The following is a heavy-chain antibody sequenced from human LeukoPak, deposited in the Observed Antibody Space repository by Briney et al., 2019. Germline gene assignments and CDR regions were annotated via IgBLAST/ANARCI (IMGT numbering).Heavy chain of an antibody. CDR2: VNHSGST. V-gene: IGHV4-34*01. CDR1: GGSFSGYY. D-gene: IGHD2-15*01. CDR3: ARKDIVVVVASTQPTRALDY. J-gene: IGHJ4*02. Sequence: SETLSLTCAVYGGSFSGYYWSWIRQPPGKGLEWIGEVNHSGSTNYNPALKSRVTMSVDTSKNQFSLKLSSVTAPDPAVYYCARKDIVVVVASTQPTRALDYWGQGTLVTVSS.